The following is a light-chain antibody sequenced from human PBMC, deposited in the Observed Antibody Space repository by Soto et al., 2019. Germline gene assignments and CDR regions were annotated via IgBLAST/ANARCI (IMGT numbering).Light chain of an antibody. V-gene: IGKV1-27*01. CDR3: QTYYSGLFT. J-gene: IGKJ3*01. Sequence: DIQMTQSTSSLSASVGDRVTITCRASQGISIYLAWYQQKPGKVPKFLIYGASTLQSGVPSRFSGSGSGTDFTLTIASLQAEDVATYYCQTYYSGLFTVGTGTKVDIK. CDR1: QGISIY. CDR2: GAS.